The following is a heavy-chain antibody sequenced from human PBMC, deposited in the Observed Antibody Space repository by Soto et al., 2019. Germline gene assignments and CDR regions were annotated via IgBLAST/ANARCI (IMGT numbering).Heavy chain of an antibody. CDR1: GYSFSTCG. CDR3: GRGGGGGISFSPHVWFPSDGIDI. CDR2: ISGHDDKT. V-gene: IGHV1-18*01. D-gene: IGHD3-16*02. J-gene: IGHJ3*02. Sequence: QVQLVQSGAELKRPGASVKVSCKASGYSFSTCGITWVRQAPGQGLEWMGWISGHDDKTKLAENFQGRVTMTTDTSPEGAYRERGGRKSADPAVFFWGRGGGGGISFSPHVWFPSDGIDIWGQGTMVTVSS.